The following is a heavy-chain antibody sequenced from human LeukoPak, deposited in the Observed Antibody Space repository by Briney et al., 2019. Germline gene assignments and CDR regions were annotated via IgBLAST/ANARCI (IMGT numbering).Heavy chain of an antibody. J-gene: IGHJ4*02. V-gene: IGHV1-2*02. CDR1: GYTFTGYY. D-gene: IGHD6-6*01. CDR3: ARDLLSVRDIAARPGY. CDR2: INPNSGGT. Sequence: GSSVKVSCKASGYTFTGYYMHWVRQAPGQGLEWMGWINPNSGGTNYAQKFQGRVTMTRDTSISTAYMELSRLRSDDTAVYYCARDLLSVRDIAARPGYWGQGTLVTVSS.